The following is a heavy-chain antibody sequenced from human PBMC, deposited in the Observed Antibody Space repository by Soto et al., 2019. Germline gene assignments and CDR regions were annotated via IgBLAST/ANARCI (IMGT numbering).Heavy chain of an antibody. CDR3: ARHPNCSGGSCYSGGWFDP. Sequence: GGSLRLSCAASGFTFSGYSMNWVRQAPGKGLELVSYISSSSGTIYYADSVKGRFTISRDNAKNSLFLQMNSLRVEDTAVYYCARHPNCSGGSCYSGGWFDPWGQGTLVTVSS. V-gene: IGHV3-48*01. CDR2: ISSSSGTI. CDR1: GFTFSGYS. J-gene: IGHJ5*02. D-gene: IGHD2-15*01.